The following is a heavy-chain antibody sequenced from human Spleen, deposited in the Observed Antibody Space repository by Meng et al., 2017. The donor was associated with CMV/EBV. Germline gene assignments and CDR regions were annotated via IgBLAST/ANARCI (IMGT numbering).Heavy chain of an antibody. CDR2: FHQNVSP. V-gene: IGHV4-39*07. CDR1: GDSISGSRYY. D-gene: IGHD3-22*01. CDR3: AREWLGPYYYDSSGYYFFDY. J-gene: IGHJ4*02. Sequence: SETLSLTCNVSGDSISGSRYYWGWIRQPPGKGLEWIGTFHQNVSPFYNSSLKSRVTISVDTSKNQFSLKLSSVTAADTAVYYCAREWLGPYYYDSSGYYFFDYWGQGTLVTVSS.